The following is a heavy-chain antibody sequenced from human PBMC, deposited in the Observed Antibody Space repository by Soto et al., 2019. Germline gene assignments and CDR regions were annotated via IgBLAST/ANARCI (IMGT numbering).Heavy chain of an antibody. D-gene: IGHD3-10*01. CDR1: GGSISSGGYY. CDR2: IYYSGST. J-gene: IGHJ4*02. CDR3: AAENGSGSYLVY. V-gene: IGHV4-31*03. Sequence: QVQLQESGPGLVKPSQTLSLTCTVSGGSISSGGYYWSWIRQHPGKGLEWIGYIYYSGSTYYNPSLQSRVTISVDTSKNQFSLKLSSVTAAGTAVYYCAAENGSGSYLVYWGQGTLVTVSS.